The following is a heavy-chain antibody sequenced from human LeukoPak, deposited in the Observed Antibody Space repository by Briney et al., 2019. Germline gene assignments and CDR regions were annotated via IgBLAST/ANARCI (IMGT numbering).Heavy chain of an antibody. V-gene: IGHV4-4*02. CDR1: GGSISNTNW. J-gene: IGHJ4*02. Sequence: SGALSLTCGVSGGSISNTNWWTWVRPPPGKGLEWIGEVNLQGSTNYNPSLKSRVAISVDKSENHISLKLTSVTAADTAVYYCAREGGPYRPLDYSGQGTLVTVAS. CDR3: AREGGPYRPLDY. CDR2: VNLQGST.